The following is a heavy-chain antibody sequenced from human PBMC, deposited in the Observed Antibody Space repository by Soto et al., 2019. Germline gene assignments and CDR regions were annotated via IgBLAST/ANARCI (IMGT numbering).Heavy chain of an antibody. J-gene: IGHJ6*02. V-gene: IGHV1-69*01. CDR3: ARVRPTDYVGNYNNGMDV. Sequence: QVQLVQSGAEVKRPGSSVNVSCKASGGTLSNYAFTWVRQAPGQGLEWMGGITPIFNTANYAQKFQGRVTITADESTSTAYMEVNSLRSEDTAVYYCARVRPTDYVGNYNNGMDVWGQGTTVTVSS. D-gene: IGHD4-17*01. CDR2: ITPIFNTA. CDR1: GGTLSNYA.